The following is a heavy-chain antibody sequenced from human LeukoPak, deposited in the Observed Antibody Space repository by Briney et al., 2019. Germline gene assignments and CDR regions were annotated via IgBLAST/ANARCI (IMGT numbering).Heavy chain of an antibody. CDR3: ARVQVTAMVYYYYYYMDV. Sequence: GASVKVSCKTSGYTFTSYDINWVRQATGQGLEWMGWMNPNSGNTGYARKFQGRVTITRNTSISTAYMELSSLRSEDTAVYYCARVQVTAMVYYYYYYMDVWGKGTTVTVSS. CDR1: GYTFTSYD. CDR2: MNPNSGNT. V-gene: IGHV1-8*03. D-gene: IGHD5-18*01. J-gene: IGHJ6*03.